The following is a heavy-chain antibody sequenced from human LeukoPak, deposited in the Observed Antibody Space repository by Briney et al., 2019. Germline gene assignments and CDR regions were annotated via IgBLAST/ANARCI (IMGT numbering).Heavy chain of an antibody. CDR1: GGSLTYASHY. CDR3: ATSSHYSQRL. J-gene: IGHJ4*02. Sequence: SSETLSLTCSVSGGSLTYASHYWGWIRQPPGKGLEWIGSIHYSGDTYYKPSLLSRVTISVDKSKNQFSLKLTSVTAADTAVYYCATSSHYSQRLWGQGTLVTVSS. V-gene: IGHV4-39*07. CDR2: IHYSGDT. D-gene: IGHD6-6*01.